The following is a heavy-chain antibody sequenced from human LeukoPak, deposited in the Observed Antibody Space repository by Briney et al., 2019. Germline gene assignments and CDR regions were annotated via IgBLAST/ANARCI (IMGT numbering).Heavy chain of an antibody. CDR1: GFTFDDYA. J-gene: IGHJ4*02. CDR3: AKDISRYSSSWYVFDY. D-gene: IGHD6-13*01. Sequence: GGSLRLSCAASGFTFDDYAMHWVRQAPGKGLEWDSGISWNSGSIGYADSVKGRFTISRDNAKNSLYLQMNSLRAEDMALYYCAKDISRYSSSWYVFDYWGQGTLVTVSS. V-gene: IGHV3-9*03. CDR2: ISWNSGSI.